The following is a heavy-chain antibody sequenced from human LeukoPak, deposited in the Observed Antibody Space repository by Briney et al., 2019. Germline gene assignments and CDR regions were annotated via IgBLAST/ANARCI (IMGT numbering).Heavy chain of an antibody. CDR2: IYSDGST. D-gene: IGHD1-26*01. V-gene: IGHV3-66*02. J-gene: IGHJ5*02. CDR3: ARDQRSESYYPWGWFDP. CDR1: GFAVSTNY. Sequence: PGGSLRLSCAASGFAVSTNYLSWVRQAPGKGLEWVSVIYSDGSTYYTDSVKGRFTNSRDNSKNTLYLQMNSLRPEDTAVYYCARDQRSESYYPWGWFDPWGQGTLVTVSS.